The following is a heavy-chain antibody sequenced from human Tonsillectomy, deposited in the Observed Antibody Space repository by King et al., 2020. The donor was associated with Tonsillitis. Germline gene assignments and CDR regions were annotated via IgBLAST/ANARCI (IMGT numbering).Heavy chain of an antibody. CDR2: IDPSDSYT. CDR1: GYSFTSYW. CDR3: ATTYCSSTSCPYYYYGMDV. D-gene: IGHD2-2*01. Sequence: QLVQSGAEVKKPGESLRISCKGSGYSFTSYWISWVRQMPGKGLEWRGRIDPSDSYTNYSPSFQGHVTISADKSISTAYLQWSRLKASDTAMYYCATTYCSSTSCPYYYYGMDVWGQGTTVTVSS. J-gene: IGHJ6*02. V-gene: IGHV5-10-1*03.